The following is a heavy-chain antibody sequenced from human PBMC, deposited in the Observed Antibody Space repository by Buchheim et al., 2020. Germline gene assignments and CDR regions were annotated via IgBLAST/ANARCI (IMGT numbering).Heavy chain of an antibody. CDR1: GGSISSYY. D-gene: IGHD3-3*01. CDR2: IYYSGST. J-gene: IGHJ6*02. CDR3: ASSTYYDFWSGYLGYYYGMDV. V-gene: IGHV4-59*08. Sequence: QVQLQESGPGLVKPSETLSLTCTVSGGSISSYYWSWIRQPPGKGLEWIGYIYYSGSTNYNPSLKSRVTISVDTSKNQFSLKLGSVTAADTAVYYCASSTYYDFWSGYLGYYYGMDVWGQGTT.